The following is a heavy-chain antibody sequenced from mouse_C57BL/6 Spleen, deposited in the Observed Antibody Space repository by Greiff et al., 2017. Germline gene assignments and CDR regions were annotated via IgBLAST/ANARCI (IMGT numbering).Heavy chain of an antibody. Sequence: EVMLVESGGDLVKPGGSLKLSCAASGFTFSSYGMSWVRQTPDKRLEWVATISSGGSYTYYPDSVKGRFTISRDNAKNTLYLQMSSLKSEDTAVYYCARLTAGMYAMDYWGKGTSVTVSS. CDR1: GFTFSSYG. D-gene: IGHD4-1*01. J-gene: IGHJ4*01. CDR2: ISSGGSYT. CDR3: ARLTAGMYAMDY. V-gene: IGHV5-6*01.